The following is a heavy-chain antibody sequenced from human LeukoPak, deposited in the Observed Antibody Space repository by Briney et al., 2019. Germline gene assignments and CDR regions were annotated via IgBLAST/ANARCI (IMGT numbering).Heavy chain of an antibody. CDR3: ARESRSRRIYGDYGWFDP. D-gene: IGHD4-17*01. J-gene: IGHJ5*02. V-gene: IGHV1-18*01. Sequence: GASVKVSCKASGYTFTSYGISWVRQAPGQGLEWMGWISAYNGNTNYAQKLQGRVTMTTDTSTSTAYMELRSLRSDDTAVYYCARESRSRRIYGDYGWFDPWGQGTLVTVSS. CDR1: GYTFTSYG. CDR2: ISAYNGNT.